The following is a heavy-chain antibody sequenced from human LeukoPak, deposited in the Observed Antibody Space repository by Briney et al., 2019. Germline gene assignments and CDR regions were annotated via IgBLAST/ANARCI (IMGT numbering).Heavy chain of an antibody. J-gene: IGHJ5*02. D-gene: IGHD1-26*01. V-gene: IGHV1-46*01. CDR2: INPSGGST. CDR1: GYTFTSYY. Sequence: GASVKVSCKASGYTFTSYYMHWVRQAPGQGLEWMGIINPSGGSTSYAQKFQGRVTMTRDTSISTAYMELSRLRSDDTAVYYCARGRWELLTANRGGNWFDPWGQGTLVTVSS. CDR3: ARGRWELLTANRGGNWFDP.